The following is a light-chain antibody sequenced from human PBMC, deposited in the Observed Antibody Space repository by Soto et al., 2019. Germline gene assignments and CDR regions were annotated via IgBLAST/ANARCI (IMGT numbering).Light chain of an antibody. J-gene: IGKJ2*01. Sequence: DAQMTQSPSSLSASVGDSVTITCRASQSIGTNSDWYQHKPGKAPKLLIYAASSLQSGVPSRFSGSGSGTDFTLTISSLQPEDFATYYCQESHSTFGQGTKLEIK. CDR1: QSIGTN. CDR2: AAS. CDR3: QESHST. V-gene: IGKV1-39*01.